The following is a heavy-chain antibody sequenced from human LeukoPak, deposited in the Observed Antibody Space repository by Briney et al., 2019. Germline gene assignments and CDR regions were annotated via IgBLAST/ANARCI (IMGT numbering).Heavy chain of an antibody. CDR1: GYTFTGYY. D-gene: IGHD6-13*01. V-gene: IGHV1-2*02. CDR3: ARWDGYSSSPDY. Sequence: ASVKVSCKASGYTFTGYYMHWVRQAPGQGLEWMGWINPHSGDTGYAQKFQGRVTMTRDMSITTTYMELTRLRSDDTAFYYCARWDGYSSSPDYWGQGSLVTVSS. CDR2: INPHSGDT. J-gene: IGHJ4*02.